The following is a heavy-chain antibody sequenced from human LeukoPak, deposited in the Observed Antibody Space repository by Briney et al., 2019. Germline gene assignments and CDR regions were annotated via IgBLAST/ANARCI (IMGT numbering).Heavy chain of an antibody. CDR2: IIPILGIA. J-gene: IGHJ4*02. Sequence: GSSVKVSFKASAGTFSSYAISWVRQAPGQGLEWMGRIIPILGIANYAQKFQGRVTITADKSTSTAYMELSSLRSEDTAVYYCARGTYGDYALDYWGQGTLVTVSS. D-gene: IGHD4-17*01. V-gene: IGHV1-69*04. CDR3: ARGTYGDYALDY. CDR1: AGTFSSYA.